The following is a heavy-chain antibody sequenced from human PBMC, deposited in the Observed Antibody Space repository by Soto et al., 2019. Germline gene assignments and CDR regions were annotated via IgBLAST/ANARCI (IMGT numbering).Heavy chain of an antibody. D-gene: IGHD7-27*01. CDR2: IGSAGDT. CDR3: ARGYLGSFDE. V-gene: IGHV3-13*01. Sequence: PGGSLRLSCAASGFTFSSYAVHWVRQPTGKGLEWVSVIGSAGDTYYPGSVKGRFTISRENAKNSLYLQMNSLRAEDTAVYYCARGYLGSFDEWGQGTLVTVSS. J-gene: IGHJ4*02. CDR1: GFTFSSYA.